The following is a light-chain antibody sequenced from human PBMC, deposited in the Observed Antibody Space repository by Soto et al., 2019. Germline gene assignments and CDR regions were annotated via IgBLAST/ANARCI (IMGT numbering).Light chain of an antibody. CDR2: DAS. CDR1: QSVSSY. J-gene: IGKJ5*01. CDR3: QQRRNWQVT. Sequence: EIVLTQSPATLSLSPGERATLSCRASQSVSSYLAWYQQKPGQAPSLLIYDASNGATGIPARFSGSGSGTDFTLTISRLEPEDFAVYYCQQRRNWQVTFGQGTRLEIK. V-gene: IGKV3-11*01.